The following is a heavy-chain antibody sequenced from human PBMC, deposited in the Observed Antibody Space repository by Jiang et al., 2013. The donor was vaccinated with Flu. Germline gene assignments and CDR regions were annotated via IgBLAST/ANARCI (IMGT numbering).Heavy chain of an antibody. Sequence: SQTLSLTCAISGDSVSSNSAAWNWIRQPPSRGLEWLGRTYFQSRWYSDYEVSVKSRLIINPDTCKNQFSLQLNSVTPEDSAVYYCARGWLKHGFDYWGQGALVTVSS. CDR3: ARGWLKHGFDY. CDR1: GDSVSSNSAA. D-gene: IGHD5-12*01. V-gene: IGHV6-1*01. CDR2: TYFQSRWYS. J-gene: IGHJ4*02.